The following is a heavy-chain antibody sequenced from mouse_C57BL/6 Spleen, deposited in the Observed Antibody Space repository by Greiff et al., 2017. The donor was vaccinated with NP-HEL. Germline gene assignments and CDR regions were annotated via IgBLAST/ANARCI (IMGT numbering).Heavy chain of an antibody. V-gene: IGHV1-15*01. CDR2: IDPETGGT. CDR3: TRSGVTDGGYFDY. Sequence: QVQLQQSGAELVRPGASVTLSCKASGYTFTDYEMHWVKQTPVHGLEWIGAIDPETGGTAYNQKFKGKAILTADKSSSTAYMELRSLTSEDSAVYYCTRSGVTDGGYFDYWGQGTTLTVSS. D-gene: IGHD2-5*01. J-gene: IGHJ2*01. CDR1: GYTFTDYE.